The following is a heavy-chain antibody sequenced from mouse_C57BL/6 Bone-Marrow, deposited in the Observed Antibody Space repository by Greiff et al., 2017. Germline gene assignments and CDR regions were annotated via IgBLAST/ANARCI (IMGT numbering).Heavy chain of an antibody. J-gene: IGHJ2*01. CDR2: INYDGSST. V-gene: IGHV5-16*01. D-gene: IGHD1-1*01. CDR1: GFTFSDYY. Sequence: EVKLMESEGGLVQPGSSMKLSCTASGFTFSDYYMAWVRQVPEKGLEWVANINYDGSSTYYLDSLKSRFIISRDNAKNILYLQMSSLKYEDTATYYCARGDYYGRVFDYWGQGTTLTVSS. CDR3: ARGDYYGRVFDY.